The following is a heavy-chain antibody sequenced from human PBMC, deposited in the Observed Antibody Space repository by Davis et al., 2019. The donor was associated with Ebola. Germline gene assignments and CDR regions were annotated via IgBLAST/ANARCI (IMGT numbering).Heavy chain of an antibody. CDR1: GFTFSGSA. CDR2: IRSKANSYAT. CDR3: ARGPQRYCTGGVCYVRPDMDV. D-gene: IGHD2-8*02. J-gene: IGHJ6*02. Sequence: GESLKISCAASGFTFSGSAMHWVRQASGKGLEWVGRIRSKANSYATAYAASVKGRFTISRDNAKNSLYLQMNSLRAEDTAVYYCARGPQRYCTGGVCYVRPDMDVWGQGTTVTVSS. V-gene: IGHV3-73*01.